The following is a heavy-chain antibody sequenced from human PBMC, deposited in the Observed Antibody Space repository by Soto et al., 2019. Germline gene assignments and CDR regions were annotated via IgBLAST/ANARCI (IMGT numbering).Heavy chain of an antibody. CDR3: ARDRGIDY. V-gene: IGHV3-30*04. Sequence: HVQLVESGGGVVQPGRSLRLSCAASGFTFRSYAMHWVRQAPGKGLEWVALISFDGSNKNHADSLKGRFTISRDNSKNTLYLQMNSLTVEDTAMYYCARDRGIDYWGQGTLVTVSS. J-gene: IGHJ4*02. CDR1: GFTFRSYA. CDR2: ISFDGSNK.